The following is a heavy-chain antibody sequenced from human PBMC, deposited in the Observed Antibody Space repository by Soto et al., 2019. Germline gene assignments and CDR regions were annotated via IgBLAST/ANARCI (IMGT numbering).Heavy chain of an antibody. D-gene: IGHD6-13*01. J-gene: IGHJ4*02. CDR3: AKKSYTSGWWAGPDY. Sequence: LRLSCSASGFTFSLYAMHWVRQAPGKVLEYVSSSTNGGSTEYADSVKGRFTISRENAKKTLDLHMSSLRAEDTAVYYCAKKSYTSGWWAGPDYWGQGTLVTVSS. V-gene: IGHV3-64D*06. CDR2: STNGGST. CDR1: GFTFSLYA.